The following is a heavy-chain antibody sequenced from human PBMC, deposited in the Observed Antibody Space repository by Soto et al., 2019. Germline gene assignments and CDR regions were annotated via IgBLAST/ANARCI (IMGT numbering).Heavy chain of an antibody. D-gene: IGHD3-9*01. CDR3: AREVLVYDILTPYYYYYGMDV. V-gene: IGHV4-59*01. CDR2: IYYSGST. CDR1: GDSISSYY. Sequence: SETLSLTCSVSGDSISSYYWSWIRQPPGKGLEWIGYIYYSGSTNYNPSLKSRVTISVDTSKNQFSLKLSSVTAADTAVYYCAREVLVYDILTPYYYYYGMDVWGQGTTVTVSS. J-gene: IGHJ6*02.